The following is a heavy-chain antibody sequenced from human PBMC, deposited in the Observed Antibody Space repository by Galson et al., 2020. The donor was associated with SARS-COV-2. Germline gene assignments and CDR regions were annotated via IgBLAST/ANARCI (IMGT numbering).Heavy chain of an antibody. CDR2: IKSKTDGGTT. J-gene: IGHJ4*02. V-gene: IGHV3-15*01. CDR1: GFTFSNAW. CDR3: TTAIVGATTADFDY. Sequence: GESLKISCAASGFTFSNAWMSWVRQAPGKGLEWVGRIKSKTDGGTTDYAAPVKGRFTISRDDSKNTLYLQMNSLKTEDTAVYYCTTAIVGATTADFDYWGQGTLVTVSS. D-gene: IGHD1-26*01.